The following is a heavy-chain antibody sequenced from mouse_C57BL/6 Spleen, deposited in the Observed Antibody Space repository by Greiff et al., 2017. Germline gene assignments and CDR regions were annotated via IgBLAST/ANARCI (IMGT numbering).Heavy chain of an antibody. J-gene: IGHJ2*01. D-gene: IGHD4-1*02. V-gene: IGHV1-42*01. CDR3: ASNWSLDY. Sequence: VQLQQSGPELVKPGASVKISCKASGYSFTGYYLNWVKQSPEKSLEWIGEINPSTGGTTYNQKFKAKATLTVDKSSSTAYMQRKSLTSEDSAVYYCASNWSLDYWGQGTTLTVSS. CDR1: GYSFTGYY. CDR2: INPSTGGT.